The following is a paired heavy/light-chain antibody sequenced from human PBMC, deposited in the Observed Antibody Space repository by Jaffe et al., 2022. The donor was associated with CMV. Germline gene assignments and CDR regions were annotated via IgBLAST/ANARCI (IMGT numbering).Light chain of an antibody. V-gene: IGKV3-20*01. Sequence: EIVLTQSPGTLSLSPGERATLSCRASQSVGSRYLAWYQQKRGQPPRLLIYGASSRATGIPDRFSGSGSGTDFTLTISRLEPEDFAVYYCQQYGSSLLMYTFGQGTKLEIK. CDR2: GAS. CDR1: QSVGSRY. CDR3: QQYGSSLLMYT. J-gene: IGKJ2*01.
Heavy chain of an antibody. CDR3: ARDPCFGGIFGVVTECYYYGMDV. D-gene: IGHD3-3*01. Sequence: EVQLLESGGGLVQPGGSLRLSCAASGFTFSSFAMSWVRQAPGKGLEWVSAISGSGVYTYYADSVKGRFTISRDNSKNTLYLQMNTLRAEDTAVYYCARDPCFGGIFGVVTECYYYGMDVWGQGTTVTVSS. CDR2: ISGSGVYT. V-gene: IGHV3-23*01. CDR1: GFTFSSFA. J-gene: IGHJ6*02.